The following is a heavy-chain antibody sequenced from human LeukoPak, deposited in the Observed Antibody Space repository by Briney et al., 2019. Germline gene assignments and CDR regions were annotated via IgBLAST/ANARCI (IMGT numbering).Heavy chain of an antibody. Sequence: ASVKVSCKASGYTFTSYGISWVRQAPGQGLEWMGWISAYNGNTNYAQELQGRVTMTTDTSTSTAYMELRSLRSDDTAVYYCARGPYYYDSSGYLDYWGQGTLVTVSS. CDR1: GYTFTSYG. V-gene: IGHV1-18*01. CDR2: ISAYNGNT. D-gene: IGHD3-22*01. CDR3: ARGPYYYDSSGYLDY. J-gene: IGHJ4*02.